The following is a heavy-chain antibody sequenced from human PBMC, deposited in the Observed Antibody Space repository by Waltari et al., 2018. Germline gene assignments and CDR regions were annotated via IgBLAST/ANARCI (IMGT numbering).Heavy chain of an antibody. CDR1: GYSISSGYY. Sequence: QVQLQESGPGLVKPSETLSLTCAVSGYSISSGYYWGWIRQPPGKGLEWIGSIYHSGITYYNPSLKSRVTISVDTSKNQFSLKLSSVTAADTAVYYCARYRGTERFIDYSGYYFDYWGQGTLVTVSS. CDR3: ARYRGTERFIDYSGYYFDY. V-gene: IGHV4-38-2*01. CDR2: IYHSGIT. D-gene: IGHD1-26*01. J-gene: IGHJ4*02.